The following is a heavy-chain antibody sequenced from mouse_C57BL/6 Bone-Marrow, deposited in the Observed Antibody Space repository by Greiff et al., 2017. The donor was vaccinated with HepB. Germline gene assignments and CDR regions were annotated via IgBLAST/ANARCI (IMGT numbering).Heavy chain of an antibody. CDR1: GYAFSSYW. CDR3: ARTAYYYGFDY. J-gene: IGHJ2*01. Sequence: QVQLQQSGAELVKPGASVKISCKASGYAFSSYWMNWVKQRPGKGLEWIGQIYPGDGDTNYNGKFKGKATLTADKSSSTAYMQLSSLTSEDSAVYCCARTAYYYGFDYWGQGTTLTVSS. V-gene: IGHV1-80*01. D-gene: IGHD1-1*01. CDR2: IYPGDGDT.